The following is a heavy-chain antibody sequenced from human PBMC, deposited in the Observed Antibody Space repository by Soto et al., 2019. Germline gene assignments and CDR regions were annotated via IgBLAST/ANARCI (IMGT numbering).Heavy chain of an antibody. Sequence: GSLRLSCAASGFTFSSHTMNWVRRTPGKGLEWVSSITGGSDYLYYADSVKGRFTISRDNAKNSLYLQMNSLSPEDTAVYYCATDPGSDDYCAQGPLVXV. J-gene: IGHJ4*02. V-gene: IGHV3-21*01. CDR2: ITGGSDYL. CDR3: ATDPGSDDY. CDR1: GFTFSSHT. D-gene: IGHD2-21*02.